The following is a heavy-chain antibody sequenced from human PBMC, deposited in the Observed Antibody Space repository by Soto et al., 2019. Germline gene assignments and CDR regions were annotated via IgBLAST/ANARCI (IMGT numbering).Heavy chain of an antibody. Sequence: QVQLVESGGGVVQPGRSLRLSCAVSGFTVSTYGMHWVRQAPGKGLEWVAGISRDGGTKYYVDSVKGRFTISRDNSRNTLFLEMNSLRSDDMAVYYCTGEVASGYWGQGTLVTVSS. CDR3: TGEVASGY. V-gene: IGHV3-30*03. CDR2: ISRDGGTK. D-gene: IGHD2-8*02. J-gene: IGHJ4*02. CDR1: GFTVSTYG.